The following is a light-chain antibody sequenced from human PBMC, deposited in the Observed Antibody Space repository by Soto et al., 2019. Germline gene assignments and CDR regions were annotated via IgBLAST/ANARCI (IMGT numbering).Light chain of an antibody. CDR1: QQIINY. Sequence: ILLTQSPATLSLSPGRRASLSCCASQQIINYLICYQQKTGQDPRILIYDVSNRATGIPARCSGSGSGTDFTLTIISLEPEDFEAYYCQQRSNWLRTFGQGTKVDIK. CDR3: QQRSNWLRT. CDR2: DVS. V-gene: IGKV3-11*01. J-gene: IGKJ1*01.